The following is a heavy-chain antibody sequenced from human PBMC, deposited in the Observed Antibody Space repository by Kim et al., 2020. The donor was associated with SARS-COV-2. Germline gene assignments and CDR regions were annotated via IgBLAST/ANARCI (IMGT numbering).Heavy chain of an antibody. CDR2: VDGDGSST. CDR1: GFTLSTHW. CDR3: VRGGLHGVTPVIVFDI. J-gene: IGHJ3*02. Sequence: GGSLRLSCAASGFTLSTHWMHWVRQAPGKGLVWVSRVDGDGSSTDYADSVQGRFTISRDNARNTLYLQMNSLRVEDTAVYYCVRGGLHGVTPVIVFDIWGQGTTVTVSS. V-gene: IGHV3-74*01. D-gene: IGHD2-21*01.